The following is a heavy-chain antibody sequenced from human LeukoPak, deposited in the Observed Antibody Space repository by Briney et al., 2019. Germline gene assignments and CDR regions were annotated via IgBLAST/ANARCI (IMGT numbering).Heavy chain of an antibody. J-gene: IGHJ3*01. Sequence: PSETLSLTCAVSGYSISRGYSWGWIRQPPGKGLEWIGNMYHSESTHYNQSLKSRVTISADTSKNQFSLKLSSVTAADTAVYYCARFDHVWETHGMDAFDLWGQGTMVTVSS. D-gene: IGHD3-16*01. CDR2: MYHSEST. V-gene: IGHV4-38-2*01. CDR3: ARFDHVWETHGMDAFDL. CDR1: GYSISRGYS.